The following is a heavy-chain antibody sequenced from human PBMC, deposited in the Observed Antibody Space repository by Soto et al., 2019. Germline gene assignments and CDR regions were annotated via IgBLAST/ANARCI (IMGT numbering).Heavy chain of an antibody. J-gene: IGHJ4*02. CDR1: GFTFSDYY. Sequence: GGSLRLSCAASGFTFSDYYMSWIRQAPGKGLEWVSYISSSSSYTNYADSVKGRFTISRDNAKNSLYLQMNRLRAEDTAVYFWVRARSTDSRPDYWGQGTLVTVSS. D-gene: IGHD3-22*01. V-gene: IGHV3-11*06. CDR3: VRARSTDSRPDY. CDR2: ISSSSSYT.